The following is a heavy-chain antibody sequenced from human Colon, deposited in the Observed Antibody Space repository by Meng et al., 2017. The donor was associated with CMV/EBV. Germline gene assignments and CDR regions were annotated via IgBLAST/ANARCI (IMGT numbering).Heavy chain of an antibody. CDR1: GDSINNYY. Sequence: GSLRLSCTVSGDSINNYYWSWIRQSPGKGLEWVAYVHYSGTPTNYNPSLKSRVTISVDTSKNQFYLKLNSVTAADTAVYYCARTLGGRQLFDFWGQGTLVTVS. J-gene: IGHJ4*02. CDR3: ARTLGGRQLFDF. CDR2: VHYSGTPT. D-gene: IGHD1-26*01. V-gene: IGHV4-59*01.